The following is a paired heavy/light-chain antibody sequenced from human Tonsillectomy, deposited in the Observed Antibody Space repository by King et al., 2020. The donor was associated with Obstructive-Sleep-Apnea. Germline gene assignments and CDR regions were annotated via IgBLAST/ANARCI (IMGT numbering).Light chain of an antibody. V-gene: IGKV1-9*01. J-gene: IGKJ2*01. CDR1: QGISSY. Sequence: IQLTQSPSSLSASVGDRVTITCRASQGISSYLAWYQQKPGKAPKLLIYVASTLQSGVPSRFSGSGSGTDFTLTISSLQPEDFATYYCQQVNSYPYTFGQGTKLEIK. CDR2: VAS. CDR3: QQVNSYPYT.
Heavy chain of an antibody. D-gene: IGHD5-18*01. CDR1: RFTFSDSA. CDR2: LSDSGAST. Sequence: EVRLLESGGGLVQPGGSLRLSCAASRFTFSDSAMNWVRQAPGKGLEWVSGLSDSGASTFYADSVKGRFTISRDNSKNTLYLQMNSLRAEDTAVYYCARIGYGLGGALDYWGQGTLVTVSS. J-gene: IGHJ4*01. V-gene: IGHV3-23*01. CDR3: ARIGYGLGGALDY.